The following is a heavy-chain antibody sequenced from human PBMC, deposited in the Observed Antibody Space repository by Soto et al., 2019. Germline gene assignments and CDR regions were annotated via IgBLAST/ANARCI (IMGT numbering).Heavy chain of an antibody. V-gene: IGHV4-59*01. J-gene: IGHJ4*02. CDR1: VVSISSYY. CDR2: IYYSGST. D-gene: IGHD5-12*01. Sequence: PSETLSLTCTFSVVSISSYYWSCIRQAPGKGLEWIGFIYYSGSTNYNPSLKSRVTISVDTSKNQFSQNLSSVTAANTAVYYGEGQQVAREGEGNWGQGTLVSVSS. CDR3: EGQQVAREGEGN.